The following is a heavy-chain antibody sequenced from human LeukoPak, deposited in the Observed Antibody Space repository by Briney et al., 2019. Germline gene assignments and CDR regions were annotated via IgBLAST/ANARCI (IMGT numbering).Heavy chain of an antibody. CDR3: AKSALTYGSRDYYFDS. CDR2: VWYNGNNK. V-gene: IGHV3-33*06. D-gene: IGHD3-10*01. Sequence: QPGNSLRLSCAASGFTFSTYGMHWVRQAPGKGLGWVALVWYNGNNKDYADSVKGRFTISRDNSENTMSLQMNSLRAEDTAVYYCAKSALTYGSRDYYFDSWGQGTLVTVSS. J-gene: IGHJ4*02. CDR1: GFTFSTYG.